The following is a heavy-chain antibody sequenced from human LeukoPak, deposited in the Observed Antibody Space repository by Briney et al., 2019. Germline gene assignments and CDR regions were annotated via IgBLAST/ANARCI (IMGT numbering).Heavy chain of an antibody. D-gene: IGHD3-22*01. CDR2: ISGSDGTA. CDR1: GFTFSSYA. V-gene: IGHV3-23*01. CDR3: AKVDSSGYYSKNFHY. J-gene: IGHJ4*02. Sequence: PGGSLRLSCAASGFTFSSYAMSWVRQAPGKGLEWVSGISGSDGTAYYADSVKGRFTISRDNSRNTLYPQMNSLRAEDTAVYYCAKVDSSGYYSKNFHYWGQGSLVTVSS.